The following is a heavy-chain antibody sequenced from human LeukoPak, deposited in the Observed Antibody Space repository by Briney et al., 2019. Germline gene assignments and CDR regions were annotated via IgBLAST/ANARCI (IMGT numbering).Heavy chain of an antibody. CDR3: ARDLTYYDILTGPLDFDY. CDR1: GYSSTNYG. D-gene: IGHD3-9*01. V-gene: IGHV1-18*01. Sequence: ASVKVSCKASGYSSTNYGISWVRQAPGQGLEWMGWISVYNGNTNYAQKLQGRVTMTTDTSTSTAYMELRSLRSDDTAVYYCARDLTYYDILTGPLDFDYWGQGTLVTVSS. CDR2: ISVYNGNT. J-gene: IGHJ4*02.